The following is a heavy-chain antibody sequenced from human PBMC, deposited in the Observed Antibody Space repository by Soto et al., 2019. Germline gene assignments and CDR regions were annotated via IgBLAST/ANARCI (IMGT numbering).Heavy chain of an antibody. V-gene: IGHV1-18*04. D-gene: IGHD3-16*01. J-gene: IGHJ6*02. CDR1: GYTFTSYG. Sequence: ASVKVSCKASGYTFTSYGISWVRQAPGQGLEWMGWISAYNGNTNYAQKLQGRVTMTTDTSTSTAYMELRSLRSDDTAVYYCARELYDGSGYYYGMDVWGQGTTVTVSS. CDR3: ARELYDGSGYYYGMDV. CDR2: ISAYNGNT.